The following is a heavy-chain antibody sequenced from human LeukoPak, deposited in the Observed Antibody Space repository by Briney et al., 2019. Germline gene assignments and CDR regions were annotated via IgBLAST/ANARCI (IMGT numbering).Heavy chain of an antibody. CDR1: GGSISSYY. V-gene: IGHV4-59*01. CDR2: IYYSGST. D-gene: IGHD2-15*01. J-gene: IGHJ6*03. Sequence: PSETLSLTCTVSGGSISSYYWSWIRQPPGKGLEWIGYIYYSGSTNYNPSLKSRVTISVDTSKNQFSLKLSSVTAADTAVYYCASTPVAATRYVNYYYYYYMDVWGKGTTVTISS. CDR3: ASTPVAATRYVNYYYYYYMDV.